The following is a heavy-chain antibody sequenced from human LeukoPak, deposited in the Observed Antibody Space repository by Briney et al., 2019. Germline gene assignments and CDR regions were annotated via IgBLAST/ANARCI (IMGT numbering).Heavy chain of an antibody. CDR1: EYTFTSYD. V-gene: IGHV1-8*01. CDR2: MNPNSGNT. J-gene: IGHJ4*02. D-gene: IGHD5-12*01. Sequence: ASVKVSCKASEYTFTSYDINWVRQATGQGLEWMGWMNPNSGNTVYAQKFQGRVTMTRDTSISTAYMELSSLKTEDTAVYFCTRPLNTYDYPGGYWGQGTLVTVSS. CDR3: TRPLNTYDYPGGY.